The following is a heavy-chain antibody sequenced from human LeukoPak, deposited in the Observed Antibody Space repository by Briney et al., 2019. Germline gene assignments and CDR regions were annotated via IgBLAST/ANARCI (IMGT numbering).Heavy chain of an antibody. CDR3: ARERRLTTAFDY. J-gene: IGHJ4*02. V-gene: IGHV3-53*01. Sequence: GGSLRLSCAASGFTVSSKYMSWVRQAPGKGLEWVSVIYSGGSTYYADSVKGRFTISRDNSKNILFLQMNSLRAEDTAVYYCARERRLTTAFDYWGQGTLVTVSS. D-gene: IGHD4-17*01. CDR2: IYSGGST. CDR1: GFTVSSKY.